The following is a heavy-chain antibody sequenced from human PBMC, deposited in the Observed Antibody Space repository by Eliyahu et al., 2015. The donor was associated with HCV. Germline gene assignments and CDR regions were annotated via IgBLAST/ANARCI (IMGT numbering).Heavy chain of an antibody. CDR1: GGSISDHS. CDR2: IYYSGRT. J-gene: IGHJ3*01. V-gene: IGHV4-59*11. CDR3: ARGTHYYDSSGYYSGDSFDV. Sequence: QVQLQESGPRLVKPSETLSLTCTXSGGSISDHSXSWIRQPPGKGLEFIGYIYYSGRTNYNPSLKSRVTISLDTSKNQFSLKLTSVTAAGTAVYYCARGTHYYDSSGYYSGDSFDVWGQGTMVTVSS. D-gene: IGHD3-22*01.